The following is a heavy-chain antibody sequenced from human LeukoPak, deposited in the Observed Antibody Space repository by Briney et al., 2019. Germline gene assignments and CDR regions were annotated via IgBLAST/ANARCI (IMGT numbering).Heavy chain of an antibody. Sequence: SETLSPTCTVSGGSISSGSYYWSWIRQPAGKGLEWIGRIYTSGSTNYNPSLKSRVTISVDTSKNQFSLKLSSVTAADTAVYYCARAAIASIAARPVWYFDLWGRGTLVTVSS. J-gene: IGHJ2*01. CDR2: IYTSGST. D-gene: IGHD6-6*01. CDR1: GGSISSGSYY. V-gene: IGHV4-61*02. CDR3: ARAAIASIAARPVWYFDL.